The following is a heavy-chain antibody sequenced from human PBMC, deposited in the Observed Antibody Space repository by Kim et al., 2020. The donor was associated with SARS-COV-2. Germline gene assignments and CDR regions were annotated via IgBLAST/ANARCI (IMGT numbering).Heavy chain of an antibody. J-gene: IGHJ6*02. CDR2: INHSRST. CDR3: ARGYYNGVTMVRGTHSYYYYGMDV. V-gene: IGHV4-34*01. CDR1: GGSFSGYY. D-gene: IGHD3-10*01. Sequence: SETLSLTCAVYGGSFSGYYWSWIRQPPGKGLEWIGEINHSRSTNYNPSLKSRVTISVDTSKNQFSLKLSSVTAADTAVYYCARGYYNGVTMVRGTHSYYYYGMDVWGQGTTVTVSS.